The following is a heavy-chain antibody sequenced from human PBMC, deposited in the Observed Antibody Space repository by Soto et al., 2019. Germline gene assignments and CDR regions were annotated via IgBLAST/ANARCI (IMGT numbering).Heavy chain of an antibody. CDR1: GGSFSGYY. D-gene: IGHD2-15*01. J-gene: IGHJ3*02. Sequence: PSETLSLTCAVYGGSFSGYYWSWIRQPPGKGLEWIGEINHSGSTNYNPSLKSRVTISVDTSKNQFSLKLSSVTAADTAVYYCAREPSLVVVAAKGDGDAFDIWGQGTMVTVSS. V-gene: IGHV4-34*01. CDR2: INHSGST. CDR3: AREPSLVVVAAKGDGDAFDI.